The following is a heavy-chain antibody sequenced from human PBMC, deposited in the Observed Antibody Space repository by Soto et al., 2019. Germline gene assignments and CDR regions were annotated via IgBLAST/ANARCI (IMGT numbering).Heavy chain of an antibody. Sequence: QVQLVQSGGGVVQPGRSLRLSCAASGFDFNTYGLHWVRQAPGKGLEWVAGISFDGGNQYYADSVKGRFTISRDKSNNTLYLQMNSLGAEDTATYCCAKDSSVKAACSGGWFDPWGQGTLVIVSS. CDR3: AKDSSVKAACSGGWFDP. V-gene: IGHV3-30*18. CDR2: ISFDGGNQ. J-gene: IGHJ5*02. CDR1: GFDFNTYG. D-gene: IGHD2-15*01.